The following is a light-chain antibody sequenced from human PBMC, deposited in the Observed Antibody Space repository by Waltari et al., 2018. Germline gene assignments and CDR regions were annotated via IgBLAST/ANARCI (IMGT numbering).Light chain of an antibody. V-gene: IGKV3-11*01. CDR2: DAS. CDR3: QQRSNWPLT. J-gene: IGKJ4*01. Sequence: EVVLTQSPATLSVSPGERATLSCRASQSVSSNLAWYQQKPGQAPRLLIYDASNRATGVPARFSGSGSGTDFTLTISILEPEDFAVYYCQQRSNWPLTFGGGTKVEIK. CDR1: QSVSSN.